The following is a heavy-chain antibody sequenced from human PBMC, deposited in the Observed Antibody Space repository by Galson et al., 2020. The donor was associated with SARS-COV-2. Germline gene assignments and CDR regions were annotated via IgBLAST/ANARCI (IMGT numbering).Heavy chain of an antibody. J-gene: IGHJ4*02. Sequence: SETLSLTCAFYGGSFSGYYWSWIRQPPGKGLEWIGEINHSGSTNYNPSLKSRVTISVDTSKNQFSLKLSSVTAADTAVYYCARGQVLWFGELYYFDYWGQGTLVTVSS. CDR3: ARGQVLWFGELYYFDY. CDR2: INHSGST. V-gene: IGHV4-34*01. D-gene: IGHD3-10*01. CDR1: GGSFSGYY.